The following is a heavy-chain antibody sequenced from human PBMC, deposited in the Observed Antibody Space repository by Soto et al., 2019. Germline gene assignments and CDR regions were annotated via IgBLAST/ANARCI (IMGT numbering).Heavy chain of an antibody. CDR2: IYPGDSDT. V-gene: IGHV5-51*01. Sequence: GESRKISCKGSGYSFTSYWIGWVRQMPGKGLEWMGIIYPGDSDTRYSPSFQGQVTISADKSISTAYLQWSSLKASDTAMYYCARLISSGWYHYYYGMDVWGQGTTVTVSS. D-gene: IGHD6-19*01. J-gene: IGHJ6*02. CDR1: GYSFTSYW. CDR3: ARLISSGWYHYYYGMDV.